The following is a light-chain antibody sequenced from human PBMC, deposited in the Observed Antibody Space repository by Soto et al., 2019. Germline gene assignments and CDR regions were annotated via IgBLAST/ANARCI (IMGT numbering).Light chain of an antibody. V-gene: IGKV1-12*01. J-gene: IGKJ3*01. CDR2: TVS. CDR3: PQGKTFAFT. CDR1: NGVSGW. Sequence: IQMTQSPSSVSASVGATVTLSCQTSNGVSGWLAWYQQKPGKAPTLLIYTVSNLQSGVPSRFSGSGSGTDFSITITNLQPEDFATYFCPQGKTFAFTCGPGTKVEVK.